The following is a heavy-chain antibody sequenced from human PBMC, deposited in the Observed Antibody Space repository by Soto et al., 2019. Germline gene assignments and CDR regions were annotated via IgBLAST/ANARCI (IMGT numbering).Heavy chain of an antibody. CDR1: GYTFTSYA. CDR2: INAGNGNT. CDR3: ARDSLRFLEWLVD. V-gene: IGHV1-3*01. D-gene: IGHD3-3*01. J-gene: IGHJ4*02. Sequence: ASVKVSCKASGYTFTSYAMHWVRQAPGQRLEWMGWINAGNGNTKYSQKFQGRVTITRDTSASTAYMELSSLRSEDTAVYYCARDSLRFLEWLVDWGQGTLVTVSS.